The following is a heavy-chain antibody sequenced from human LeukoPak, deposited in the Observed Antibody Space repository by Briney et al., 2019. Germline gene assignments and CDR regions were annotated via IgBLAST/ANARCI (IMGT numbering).Heavy chain of an antibody. CDR1: GYSISSGYY. V-gene: IGHV4-38-2*02. D-gene: IGHD6-13*01. J-gene: IGHJ4*02. CDR3: ARSCRSWSTIDY. Sequence: PSETLSLTCTVSGYSISSGYYWGWIRQPPGKGLEWIGSIYHSGSTYYNPSLKSRVTMSVDTSKNQFSLKLSSVTAADTAVYYCARSCRSWSTIDYWGQGTLVTVSS. CDR2: IYHSGST.